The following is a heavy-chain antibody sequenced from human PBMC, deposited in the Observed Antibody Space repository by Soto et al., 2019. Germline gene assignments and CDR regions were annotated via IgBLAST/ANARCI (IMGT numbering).Heavy chain of an antibody. D-gene: IGHD1-1*01. CDR1: GFTLSSYS. CDR3: ARGDHDYYYYYYGMDV. J-gene: IGHJ6*02. CDR2: ISSSSSYI. V-gene: IGHV3-21*01. Sequence: PGGSLRLSCAASGFTLSSYSMNWVRQTPGKGLEWVSSISSSSSYIYYADSVKGRFTISRDNAKNSLYLQMNSLRAEDTAVYYCARGDHDYYYYYYGMDVWGQGTTVTVSS.